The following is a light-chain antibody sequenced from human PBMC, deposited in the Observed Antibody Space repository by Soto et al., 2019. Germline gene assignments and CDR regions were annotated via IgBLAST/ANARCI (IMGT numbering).Light chain of an antibody. CDR1: QSVDID. Sequence: EVVLTQSPATLSVSPGERVTLSCRASQSVDIDLAWYQQIPGQAPRLLIYGASTRAPDMPGRFSGRGSGTEFSLTISRLEPEDFAVYYCQQYGSSLGVTFGGGTKVEIK. CDR2: GAS. CDR3: QQYGSSLGVT. V-gene: IGKV3-15*01. J-gene: IGKJ4*01.